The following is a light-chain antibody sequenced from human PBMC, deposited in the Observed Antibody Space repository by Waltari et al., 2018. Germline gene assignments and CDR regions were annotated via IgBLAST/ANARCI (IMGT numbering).Light chain of an antibody. CDR1: QNVNRF. V-gene: IGKV3-11*01. CDR2: DAS. J-gene: IGKJ2*01. Sequence: CRAIQNVNRFLAWYQQKRCQAPRLLIYDASKRATGIPDRISGSGSGTDFTLTISSLEPEDFAIYYCQQRGNLPETFGRGTRVEMK. CDR3: QQRGNLPET.